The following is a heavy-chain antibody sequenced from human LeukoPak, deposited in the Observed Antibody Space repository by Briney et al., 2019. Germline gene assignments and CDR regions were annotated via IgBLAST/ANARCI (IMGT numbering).Heavy chain of an antibody. CDR1: GFPFSSYA. CDR3: AKGGELASYYFDY. V-gene: IGHV3-30*04. Sequence: GRPLRLSCAASGFPFSSYAMHWVRQAPGKGLEWVAVISYDGSNKYYADSVKGRFTISRDNSKNTLYLQMNSLRAEDTAVYYCAKGGELASYYFDYWGQGTLVTVSS. D-gene: IGHD3-10*01. J-gene: IGHJ4*02. CDR2: ISYDGSNK.